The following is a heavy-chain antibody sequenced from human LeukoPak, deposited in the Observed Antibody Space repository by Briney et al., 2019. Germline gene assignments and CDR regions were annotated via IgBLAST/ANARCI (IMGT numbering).Heavy chain of an antibody. Sequence: PSETLSLTCAVYGGSFSGYHWSWIRQPPGKGLEWIGEINHSGSTNYNPSLKSRVTISVDTSKNQFSLKLSSVTAADTAVYYCARGFRSSGSYYKWEGYYGMDVWGQGTMVTVSS. D-gene: IGHD3-10*01. V-gene: IGHV4-34*01. J-gene: IGHJ6*02. CDR3: ARGFRSSGSYYKWEGYYGMDV. CDR1: GGSFSGYH. CDR2: INHSGST.